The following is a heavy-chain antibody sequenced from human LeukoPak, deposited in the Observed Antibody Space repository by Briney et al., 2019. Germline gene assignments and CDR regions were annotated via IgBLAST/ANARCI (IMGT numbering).Heavy chain of an antibody. J-gene: IGHJ4*01. CDR3: AKDLRGTLSSRGPFEY. CDR2: ISGNGDIT. V-gene: IGHV3-23*01. D-gene: IGHD1-1*01. Sequence: GGSLRLSCAASGFTFSSYAMSWVRQAPEKGLEWVSAISGNGDITYYADTVKGRFSGSRDNSKNTLYLQLNSLRAEDTAVYYCAKDLRGTLSSRGPFEYWGHGTLVTVSS. CDR1: GFTFSSYA.